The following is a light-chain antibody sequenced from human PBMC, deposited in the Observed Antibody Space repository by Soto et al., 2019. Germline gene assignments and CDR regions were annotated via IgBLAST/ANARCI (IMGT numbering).Light chain of an antibody. Sequence: EIVLTQSPGTLSLSPGERATLSCRASQSVSSAYLAWYQQKPGQAPRLLLYGASSGATGIPDRFTGIPDRFSGSGSGTDFTLTISRLEPEDFAVYYCQQYGSYPFTFGPGTKVDIK. V-gene: IGKV3-20*01. CDR3: QQYGSYPFT. CDR1: QSVSSAY. J-gene: IGKJ3*01. CDR2: GAS.